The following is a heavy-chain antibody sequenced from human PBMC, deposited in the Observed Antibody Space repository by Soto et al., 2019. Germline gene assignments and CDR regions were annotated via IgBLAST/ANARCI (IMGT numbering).Heavy chain of an antibody. Sequence: SETLSLTCTVSGGSISSGDYYWSWIRQPPGKGLEWIGYIYYSGSTYYNPSLKSRVTISVDTSKNQFSLKLSSVTAADTAVYYCARDVFPIAGPVGGEYGIDVWGQGTTVTVSS. V-gene: IGHV4-30-4*01. CDR1: GGSISSGDYY. CDR3: ARDVFPIAGPVGGEYGIDV. CDR2: IYYSGST. D-gene: IGHD6-13*01. J-gene: IGHJ6*02.